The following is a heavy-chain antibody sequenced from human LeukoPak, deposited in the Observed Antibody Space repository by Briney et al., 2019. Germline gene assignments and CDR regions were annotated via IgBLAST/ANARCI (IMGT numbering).Heavy chain of an antibody. CDR2: INPNSGGT. CDR3: ARVKIPLYYYYMDV. D-gene: IGHD2-2*02. J-gene: IGHJ6*03. CDR1: GYTFTGYY. Sequence: ASVKVSCKASGYTFTGYYMHWVRQAPGQGLEWMGWINPNSGGTNYAQKFQGRVTMTRDTSISTAYMELSGLRSDDTAMYYCARVKIPLYYYYMDVWGQGTTVTVSS. V-gene: IGHV1-2*02.